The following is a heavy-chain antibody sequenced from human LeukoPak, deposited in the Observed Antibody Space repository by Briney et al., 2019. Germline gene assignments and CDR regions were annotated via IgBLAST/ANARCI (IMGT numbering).Heavy chain of an antibody. Sequence: GGCLRLSCEASGFTFSTYGITWVRQAPGKGLEWVSGITVSYTWTYYTDSVKRRFSISRDNSKNTLHLQMASLRAEDTAIYSCARELVSLGTGYFDLWGRGTLVTVSS. V-gene: IGHV3-23*01. D-gene: IGHD7-27*01. CDR1: GFTFSTYG. CDR2: ITVSYTWT. CDR3: ARELVSLGTGYFDL. J-gene: IGHJ2*01.